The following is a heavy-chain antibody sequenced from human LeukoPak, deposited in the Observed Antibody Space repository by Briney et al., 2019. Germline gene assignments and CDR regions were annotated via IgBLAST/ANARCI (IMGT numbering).Heavy chain of an antibody. D-gene: IGHD6-13*01. Sequence: SETLSLTCTVSGDSINSRSYYWGWIRQPPGKGLEWIGSINYNGNTYYNPSLKSRVTISVDTSKNQFSLKLTSVTAADTAVYYCARRLAAAGRANEYFDHWGQGTLVTVSS. CDR1: GDSINSRSYY. V-gene: IGHV4-39*01. CDR3: ARRLAAAGRANEYFDH. J-gene: IGHJ1*01. CDR2: INYNGNT.